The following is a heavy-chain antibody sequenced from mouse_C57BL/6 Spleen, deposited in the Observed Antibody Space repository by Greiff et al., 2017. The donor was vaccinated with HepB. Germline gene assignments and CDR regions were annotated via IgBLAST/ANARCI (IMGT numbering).Heavy chain of an antibody. CDR2: ISSGGSYT. CDR1: GFTFSSYG. Sequence: EVKLVESGGDLVKPGGSLKLSCAASGFTFSSYGMSWVRQTPDKRLEWVATISSGGSYTYYPDSVKGRFTISRDNAKNTLYLQMSSLKSEDTAMYYCARHEGFDYWGQGTTLTVSS. J-gene: IGHJ2*01. CDR3: ARHEGFDY. V-gene: IGHV5-6*02.